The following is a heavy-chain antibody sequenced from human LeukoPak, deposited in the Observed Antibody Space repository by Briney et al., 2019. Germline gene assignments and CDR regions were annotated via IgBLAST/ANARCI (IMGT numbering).Heavy chain of an antibody. D-gene: IGHD3-10*01. CDR2: ISSSSSNI. V-gene: IGHV3-21*04. Sequence: GGSLRRSCAASGFTFSSYNMNWVRQAPGKGLEWVSSISSSSSNIYYADSVKGRFTISRDNSRNTMFLQMNSLRAEDTAVYYCAKGWFGELLYVAMDVWGQGTTVTVSS. CDR1: GFTFSSYN. J-gene: IGHJ6*02. CDR3: AKGWFGELLYVAMDV.